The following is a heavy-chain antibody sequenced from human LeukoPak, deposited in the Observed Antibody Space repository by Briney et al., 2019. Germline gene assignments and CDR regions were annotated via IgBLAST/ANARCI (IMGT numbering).Heavy chain of an antibody. CDR2: IVVGSGNT. V-gene: IGHV1-58*02. Sequence: TSVKVSCKASGFTFTSSAMQWVRQARGQRLEWIGWIVVGSGNTDYAQNFQGRVTITRDMSTSTAYMELSSLRSEDTAVYYCAANTPRVVREDAFDIWGQGTMVTVSS. J-gene: IGHJ3*02. CDR1: GFTFTSSA. D-gene: IGHD2-21*01. CDR3: AANTPRVVREDAFDI.